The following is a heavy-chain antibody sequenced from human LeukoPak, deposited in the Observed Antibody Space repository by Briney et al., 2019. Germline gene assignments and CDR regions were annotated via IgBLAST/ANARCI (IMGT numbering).Heavy chain of an antibody. Sequence: GGSLRLSCAASGFTFSDYYMSWIRQAPGKGLEWVSYINSSGSTIYYADSVKGRFTISRDNAKNSLYLQMNSLRAEDTAVYYCARDRLTYYYGSGSPPAVQLWFDPWGQGTLVTVSS. CDR2: INSSGSTI. CDR1: GFTFSDYY. J-gene: IGHJ5*02. V-gene: IGHV3-11*01. CDR3: ARDRLTYYYGSGSPPAVQLWFDP. D-gene: IGHD3-10*01.